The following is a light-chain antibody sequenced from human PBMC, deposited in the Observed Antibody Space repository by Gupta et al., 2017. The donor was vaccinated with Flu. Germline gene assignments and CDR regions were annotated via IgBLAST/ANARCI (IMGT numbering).Light chain of an antibody. CDR1: QSGSRNY. J-gene: IGKJ5*01. V-gene: IGKV3-20*01. CDR2: DAS. Sequence: TGERATLSGRASQSGSRNYLSWYKQKVGQAPRRLIYDASTRAAGIQDRFSGSGDGTDVTLTIIRLEPEDFAVYYCQQECNEPPGDTFGQGTRLEIK. CDR3: QQECNEPPGDT.